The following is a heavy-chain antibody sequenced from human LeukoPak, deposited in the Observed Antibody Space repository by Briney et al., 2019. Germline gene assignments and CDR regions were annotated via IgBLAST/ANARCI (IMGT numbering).Heavy chain of an antibody. CDR1: GGSISSGGYY. Sequence: SETLSLTCTVSGGSISSGGYYWSWIRQHPGKGLEWIGYIYYSGSTYYNPSLKSRVTISVDTSKNQFSLKLSSVTAADTAVYYCATQETVAARWYYMDVWGKGTTVTVSS. CDR2: IYYSGST. CDR3: ATQETVAARWYYMDV. V-gene: IGHV4-31*03. D-gene: IGHD2-15*01. J-gene: IGHJ6*03.